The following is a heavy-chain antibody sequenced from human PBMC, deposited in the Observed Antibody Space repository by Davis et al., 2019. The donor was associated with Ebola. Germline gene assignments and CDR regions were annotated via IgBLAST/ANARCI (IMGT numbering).Heavy chain of an antibody. CDR1: GYTFTSYY. J-gene: IGHJ4*02. Sequence: ASVKVSCKASGYTFTSYYMHWVRQAPGQGLEWMGWINAGNGNTKYSQKFQGRVTITRDTSASTAYMELSSLRSEDTAVYYCARGALSLYCSSTSCPSMYYFDYWGQGTLVTVSS. D-gene: IGHD2-2*01. CDR2: INAGNGNT. CDR3: ARGALSLYCSSTSCPSMYYFDY. V-gene: IGHV1-3*01.